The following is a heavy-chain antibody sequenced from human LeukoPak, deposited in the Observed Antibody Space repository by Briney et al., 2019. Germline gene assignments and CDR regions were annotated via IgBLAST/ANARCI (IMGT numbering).Heavy chain of an antibody. CDR1: GGSFSGYY. V-gene: IGHV4-34*01. CDR2: INHSGST. CDR3: ARRPALTVVVVAAAFDY. Sequence: SETLSLTCAVYGGSFSGYYWSWIRQPPGKGLEWIGEINHSGSTNYNPSLKSRVTISVDASKNQFSLKLSSVTAADTAVYYCARRPALTVVVVAAAFDYWGQGTLVTVSS. D-gene: IGHD2-15*01. J-gene: IGHJ4*02.